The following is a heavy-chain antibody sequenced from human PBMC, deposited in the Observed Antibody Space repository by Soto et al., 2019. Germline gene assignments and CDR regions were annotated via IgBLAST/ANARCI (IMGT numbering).Heavy chain of an antibody. Sequence: ASVKVSCKASGYTFTSYYMHWVRQAPGQGLERMGIINPSGGSTSYAQKFQGRVTMTRDTSTSTVYMELSSLRSEDTAVYYCARDPPCSSTSCYTPLGYYGMDVWGQGTTVTVSS. V-gene: IGHV1-46*01. J-gene: IGHJ6*02. D-gene: IGHD2-2*02. CDR1: GYTFTSYY. CDR3: ARDPPCSSTSCYTPLGYYGMDV. CDR2: INPSGGST.